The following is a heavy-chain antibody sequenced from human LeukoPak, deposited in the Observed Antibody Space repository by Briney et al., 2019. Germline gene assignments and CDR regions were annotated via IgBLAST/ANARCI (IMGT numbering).Heavy chain of an antibody. D-gene: IGHD6-13*01. V-gene: IGHV4-59*12. CDR1: GASIRSFY. CDR3: ARCSNSWKLFDH. CDR2: INYSGGT. Sequence: SETLSLTCNVSGASIRSFYWSWIRQPPGKGLEWIGYINYSGGTRYNPSLQGRATISLHTSKNQFSLRLRSVTAAETAIYYCARCSNSWKLFDHWGQGTLVTVSS. J-gene: IGHJ4*02.